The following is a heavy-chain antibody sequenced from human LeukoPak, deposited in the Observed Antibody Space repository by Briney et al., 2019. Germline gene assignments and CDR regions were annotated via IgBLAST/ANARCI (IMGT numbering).Heavy chain of an antibody. V-gene: IGHV1-69*05. Sequence: SVKVSCKASGGTFSSYAISWVRQAPGQGLEWTGGIIPIFGTANYAQKFQGRVTITTHESTSTAYMELSSLRSEDTAVYYCARGGLLPNNWFDPWGQGTLVTVSS. CDR3: ARGGLLPNNWFDP. J-gene: IGHJ5*02. D-gene: IGHD2-8*01. CDR1: GGTFSSYA. CDR2: IIPIFGTA.